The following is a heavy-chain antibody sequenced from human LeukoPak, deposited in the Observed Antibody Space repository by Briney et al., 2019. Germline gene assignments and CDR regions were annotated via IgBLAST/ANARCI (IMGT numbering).Heavy chain of an antibody. Sequence: PSETLSLTCTVSGGSISSSSYYWGWIHQPPGKGLEWIGSIYYSGSTYYNPSLKSRVTISVDTSKNQFSLKLSSVTAADTAVYYCARPVVGATTNTNLGDAFDIWGQGTMVTVSS. V-gene: IGHV4-39*01. D-gene: IGHD1-26*01. CDR2: IYYSGST. CDR3: ARPVVGATTNTNLGDAFDI. CDR1: GGSISSSSYY. J-gene: IGHJ3*02.